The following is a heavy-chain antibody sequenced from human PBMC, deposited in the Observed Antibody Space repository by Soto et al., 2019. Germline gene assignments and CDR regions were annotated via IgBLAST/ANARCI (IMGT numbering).Heavy chain of an antibody. J-gene: IGHJ5*02. Sequence: EVQLVESGGGLVQPGGSLRLSCTASGFTFSSHDMHWVSHVTGKGLEWVSGIESDGDAKYLASVKGRFSISRENAKNSLQLQMNSMRAEDTAVYYGARGGIEGVTWNWFDTWGQGTIVTVSS. CDR1: GFTFSSHD. CDR3: ARGGIEGVTWNWFDT. V-gene: IGHV3-13*01. D-gene: IGHD3-16*01. CDR2: IESDGDA.